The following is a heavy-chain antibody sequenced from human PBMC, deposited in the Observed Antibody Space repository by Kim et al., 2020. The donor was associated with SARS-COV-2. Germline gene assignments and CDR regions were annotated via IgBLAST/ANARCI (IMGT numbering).Heavy chain of an antibody. V-gene: IGHV3-23*01. D-gene: IGHD3-10*01. Sequence: GGSLRLSCAASGFTFSSYAMSWVRQVPGKGLEWVSAITGSGASTYYTDSVKGRFSISRDNSKNTLHLQMNSLRAEDSAIYYCAKDRGYDSGSSKTGFDYWGQGTLVTVSS. J-gene: IGHJ4*02. CDR2: ITGSGAST. CDR3: AKDRGYDSGSSKTGFDY. CDR1: GFTFSSYA.